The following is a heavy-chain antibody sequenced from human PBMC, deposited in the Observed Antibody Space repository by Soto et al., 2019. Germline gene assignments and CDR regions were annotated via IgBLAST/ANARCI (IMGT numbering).Heavy chain of an antibody. V-gene: IGHV3-11*01. Sequence: VGSLRLSCADSGFTLGDYYMSWIRQAPGKGLEWISYISSSGNIIYYTDSVKGRFTISRDNAKNSLYLQMNSLRAEDTAVYYCARDDRQVLFYFYGMDVWGQGTTVTVSS. J-gene: IGHJ6*02. CDR3: ARDDRQVLFYFYGMDV. CDR1: GFTLGDYY. CDR2: ISSSGNII.